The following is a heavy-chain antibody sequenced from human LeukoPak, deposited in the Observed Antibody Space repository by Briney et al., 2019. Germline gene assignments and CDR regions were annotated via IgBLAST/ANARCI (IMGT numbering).Heavy chain of an antibody. Sequence: GGSLRLSCAASGFIFDDYAMHWVRQAPGKGLEWVSGISWNSGTIGYGDSVKGRFTVSRDNAKNSLYLQINGLRVEDMALYYCARGNSGSYSQDWFDPWGQGTLVTVSS. CDR3: ARGNSGSYSQDWFDP. V-gene: IGHV3-9*03. D-gene: IGHD1-26*01. J-gene: IGHJ5*02. CDR2: ISWNSGTI. CDR1: GFIFDDYA.